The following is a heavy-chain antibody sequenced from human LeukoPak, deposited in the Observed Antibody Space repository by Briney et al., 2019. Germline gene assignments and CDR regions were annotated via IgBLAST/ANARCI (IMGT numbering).Heavy chain of an antibody. CDR2: IIPIFGTA. D-gene: IGHD3-3*01. CDR3: ASGLKYDSWSGNKFDY. Sequence: SVKVSCKASGGTFSSYAISWVRQAPGQGLEWMGGIIPIFGTANYAQKFQGRVTITADESTSTAYMELSSLRSEDTAVYYCASGLKYDSWSGNKFDYWGQGTLVTVSS. CDR1: GGTFSSYA. V-gene: IGHV1-69*01. J-gene: IGHJ4*02.